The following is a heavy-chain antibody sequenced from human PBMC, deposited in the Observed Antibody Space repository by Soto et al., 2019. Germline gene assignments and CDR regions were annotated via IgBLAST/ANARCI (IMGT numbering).Heavy chain of an antibody. Sequence: PSETLSLTCAVSGGSIISTHWWTWVRQSPGKGLEWIGEIYHNGTTNYNPSLKSRLTISVDTSKNHFSPSLTPVTVRDTATYFCARGPPYWGPGKLVTVS. J-gene: IGHJ4*02. D-gene: IGHD2-21*01. CDR2: IYHNGTT. V-gene: IGHV4-4*02. CDR3: ARGPPY. CDR1: GGSIISTHW.